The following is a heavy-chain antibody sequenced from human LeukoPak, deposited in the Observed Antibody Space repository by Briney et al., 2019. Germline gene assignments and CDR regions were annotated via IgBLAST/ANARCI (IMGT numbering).Heavy chain of an antibody. CDR1: VYSFPTYW. CDR2: ISPADSDT. Sequence: GASLKISCRGSVYSFPTYWTGWVHQMPDKGLEWRGVISPADSDTRYNPTFQAEVTMSADKSINTAYLKWSSLKASDTAMYYCARRQGCSSTSCPPDYWGQGTLVTVSP. J-gene: IGHJ4*02. D-gene: IGHD2-2*01. V-gene: IGHV5-51*07. CDR3: ARRQGCSSTSCPPDY.